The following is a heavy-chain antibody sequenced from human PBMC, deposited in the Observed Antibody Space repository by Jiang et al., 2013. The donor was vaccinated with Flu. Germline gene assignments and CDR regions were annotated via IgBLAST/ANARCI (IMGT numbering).Heavy chain of an antibody. Sequence: RFTISRDNAKNSLYLQMNSLRAEDTAVYYCARGLIAAAGINWFDPWGQGTLVTVSS. J-gene: IGHJ5*02. D-gene: IGHD6-13*01. CDR3: ARGLIAAAGINWFDP. V-gene: IGHV3-11*06.